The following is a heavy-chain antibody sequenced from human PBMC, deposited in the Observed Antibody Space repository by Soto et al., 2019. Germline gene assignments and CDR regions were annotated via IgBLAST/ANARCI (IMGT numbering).Heavy chain of an antibody. J-gene: IGHJ3*02. Sequence: EVQLVESGGGLVQPGRSLRLSCAASGFTFDDYAMHWVRQAPGKGLEWVSGISWNSGSIGYADSVKGRFTISRDNAKNSLYLQMHSLRAEDTALYYCAKDPYGDYAVSAFDIWGRGTMVTVSS. CDR1: GFTFDDYA. D-gene: IGHD4-17*01. V-gene: IGHV3-9*01. CDR2: ISWNSGSI. CDR3: AKDPYGDYAVSAFDI.